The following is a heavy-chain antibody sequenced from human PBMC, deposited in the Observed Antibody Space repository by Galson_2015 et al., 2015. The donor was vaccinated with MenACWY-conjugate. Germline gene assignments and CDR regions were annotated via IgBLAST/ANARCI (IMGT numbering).Heavy chain of an antibody. V-gene: IGHV1-46*01. Sequence: SVKVSCKASGYTFTSYYMHWVRQAPGQGLEWMGIINPSGGSTSYAQKFQGRVTMTRDTSTSTVYMELSSLRSEDTAVYYCARSTCSSTSCYRVFDYWGQGTLVTVSS. D-gene: IGHD2-2*02. CDR1: GYTFTSYY. J-gene: IGHJ4*02. CDR3: ARSTCSSTSCYRVFDY. CDR2: INPSGGST.